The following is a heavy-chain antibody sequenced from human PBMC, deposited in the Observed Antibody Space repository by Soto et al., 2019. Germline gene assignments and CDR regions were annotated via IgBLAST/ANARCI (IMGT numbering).Heavy chain of an antibody. CDR2: IYWDDDK. CDR1: GFSLSTTAMG. D-gene: IGHD3-9*01. CDR3: AHSRKSYYDILTGYNY. V-gene: IGHV2-5*02. Sequence: QITLKESGPTLVKPTQTLTLTCTFSGFSLSTTAMGVAWIRQPPGKALEWLALIYWDDDKRYSPSLKSRLTITKDTSKTQVVLTMTNMDPVDTATYYCAHSRKSYYDILTGYNYWGQGTLVTVSS. J-gene: IGHJ4*02.